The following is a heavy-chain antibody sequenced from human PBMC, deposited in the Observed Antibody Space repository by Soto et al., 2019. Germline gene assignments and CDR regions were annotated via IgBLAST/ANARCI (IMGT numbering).Heavy chain of an antibody. CDR2: INPNSGGT. V-gene: IGHV1-2*02. J-gene: IGHJ1*01. CDR3: ARTAARGGDRTFQH. CDR1: GYTFTGYY. D-gene: IGHD2-21*02. Sequence: ASVKVSCKASGYTFTGYYMHWVRQAPGQGLEWMGWINPNSGGTNYAQKFQGRVTMTRDTSISTAYMELSRLRSDDTAVYYCARTAARGGDRTFQHWGQGTLVTVSS.